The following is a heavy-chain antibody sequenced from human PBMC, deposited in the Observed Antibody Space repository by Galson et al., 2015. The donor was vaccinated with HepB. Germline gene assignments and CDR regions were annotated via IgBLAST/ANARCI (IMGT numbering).Heavy chain of an antibody. D-gene: IGHD3-10*01. Sequence: SLRLSCAASGFTFSSYGMHWVRQAPGKGLEWVAVISYDGSNKSYADSVKGRFTISRDNSKNTLYLQMNSLRAEDTAVYYCAKDGEYSSGSYFSDYWGQGTLVTVSS. V-gene: IGHV3-30*18. CDR2: ISYDGSNK. CDR1: GFTFSSYG. CDR3: AKDGEYSSGSYFSDY. J-gene: IGHJ4*02.